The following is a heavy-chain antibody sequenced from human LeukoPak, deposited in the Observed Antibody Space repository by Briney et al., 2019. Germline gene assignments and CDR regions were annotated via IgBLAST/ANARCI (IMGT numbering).Heavy chain of an antibody. CDR1: GYSFTSYW. J-gene: IGHJ4*02. V-gene: IGHV5-51*01. CDR3: ARHDKGYSGYVTLDY. CDR2: INPGYSDI. Sequence: GESLKISCKGSGYSFTSYWIGWVRQMPGKGLEWMGIINPGYSDIRYSPFFQGQVTISADKYISTAYLQWSSLKASDTAIYYCARHDKGYSGYVTLDYWGQGTLVTVSS. D-gene: IGHD5-12*01.